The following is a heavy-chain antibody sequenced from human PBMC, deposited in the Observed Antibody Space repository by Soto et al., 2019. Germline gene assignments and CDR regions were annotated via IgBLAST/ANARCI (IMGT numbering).Heavy chain of an antibody. Sequence: QLQLQESGPGLVKPSETLSLTCTVSGGSISSSSYYWGWIRQPPGKGLEWIGSIYYSGSTYYNPSLESRVTISVDTSKNQFALKLCSGTAADTSVYHCASFFLSGDPAYWYWFDPCGQGTLVTVSS. V-gene: IGHV4-39*01. CDR3: ASFFLSGDPAYWYWFDP. J-gene: IGHJ5*02. CDR2: IYYSGST. CDR1: GGSISSSSYY. D-gene: IGHD3-3*01.